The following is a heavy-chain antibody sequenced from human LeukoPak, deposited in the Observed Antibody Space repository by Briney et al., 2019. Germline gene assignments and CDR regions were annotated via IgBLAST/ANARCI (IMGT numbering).Heavy chain of an antibody. V-gene: IGHV4-59*01. CDR2: IYYSGST. J-gene: IGHJ4*02. CDR1: GGSISSYY. CDR3: ARYDCSSTSCSGSLDY. D-gene: IGHD2-2*01. Sequence: SETLSLTCTVSGGSISSYYWSWIRQPPGKGLEWIGYIYYSGSTNYNPSLKSRVTISVDTSKNQFSLKLSSVTAADTAVYYCARYDCSSTSCSGSLDYWGQGTLVTVSS.